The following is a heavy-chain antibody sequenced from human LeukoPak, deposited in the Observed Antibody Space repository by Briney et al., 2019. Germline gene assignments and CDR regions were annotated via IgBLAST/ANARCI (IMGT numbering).Heavy chain of an antibody. V-gene: IGHV3-30-3*01. CDR1: GFTFSTYA. CDR3: ARDFGPYGMDV. Sequence: GGSLRLSCAASGFTFSTYAMHWVRQAPGKGLEWVAVLSNDGGDKYYADSVKGRLTISRDNAMSTLYLQMNSLRAEDTAVYYCARDFGPYGMDVWGQGTTVTVSS. D-gene: IGHD3-16*01. J-gene: IGHJ6*02. CDR2: LSNDGGDK.